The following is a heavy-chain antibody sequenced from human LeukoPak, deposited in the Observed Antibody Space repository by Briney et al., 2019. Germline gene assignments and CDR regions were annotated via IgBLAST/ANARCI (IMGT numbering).Heavy chain of an antibody. J-gene: IGHJ5*02. CDR1: GGSISSYY. CDR2: IYYSGST. V-gene: IGHV4-59*01. D-gene: IGHD2-2*01. CDR3: ARGNIVVVPAAIKKYNWFDP. Sequence: PSETLSLTCTVSGGSISSYYWSWIRQPPGKGLEWIGYIYYSGSTNYNPSLKSRVTISVDTSKNQFSLKLSSVTAADTAVYYRARGNIVVVPAAIKKYNWFDPWGQGTLVTVSS.